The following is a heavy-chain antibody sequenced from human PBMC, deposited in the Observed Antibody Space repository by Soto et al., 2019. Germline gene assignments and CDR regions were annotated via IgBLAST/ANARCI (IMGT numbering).Heavy chain of an antibody. Sequence: QVQLVESGGAVVQPGTSLRLSCAASGVAFSTYGVHWVRQAPGKGLEWEAILSYDGHNEYYTDSVKGRFTISRDTSRNTLYLQMDRLRADDTAMYYCAKDRGFGEYLFDSWGQGTLVTVSS. CDR3: AKDRGFGEYLFDS. CDR1: GVAFSTYG. V-gene: IGHV3-30*18. CDR2: LSYDGHNE. D-gene: IGHD3-10*01. J-gene: IGHJ4*02.